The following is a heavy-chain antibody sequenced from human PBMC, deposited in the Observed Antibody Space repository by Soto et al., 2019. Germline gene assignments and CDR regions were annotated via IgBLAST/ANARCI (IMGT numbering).Heavy chain of an antibody. V-gene: IGHV1-69*06. D-gene: IGHD6-19*01. CDR3: ARATKIAVAAGRYFDL. J-gene: IGHJ2*01. CDR1: GGTFSSYA. Sequence: QVQLVQSGAEVKKPGSSVKVSCKASGGTFSSYAISWVRQAPGQGLEWMGGIIPIFGTANYAQKFQGRVTIATDKPTSTACRELGSVRTDATAVYYCARATKIAVAAGRYFDLWGRGTLVTVSS. CDR2: IIPIFGTA.